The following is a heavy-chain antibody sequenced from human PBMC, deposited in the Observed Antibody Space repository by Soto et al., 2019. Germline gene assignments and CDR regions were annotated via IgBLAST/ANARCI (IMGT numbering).Heavy chain of an antibody. CDR1: GRSFSSYY. Sequence: SETLSLTCTVSGRSFSSYYWIWIRRPPGMGLEWIASISYSGTTNYNSSLKSRVTISIDTSKNQFSLKLNSVTAADTAVYYCAREGYNFGPFDYWGQGALVT. CDR2: ISYSGTT. CDR3: AREGYNFGPFDY. J-gene: IGHJ4*02. V-gene: IGHV4-59*01. D-gene: IGHD5-18*01.